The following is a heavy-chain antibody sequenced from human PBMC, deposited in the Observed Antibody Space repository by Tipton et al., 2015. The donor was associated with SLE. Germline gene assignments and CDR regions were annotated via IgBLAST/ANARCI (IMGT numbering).Heavy chain of an antibody. CDR3: ARGRRSSSAGDY. V-gene: IGHV4-59*11. Sequence: TLSLTCTVSGGSISSHYWSWIRQPPGKGLEWIGYIYYSGSTNYNPSLKSRVTISVDTSKNQFSLKLSSVTAADTAVYYCARGRRSSSAGDYWGQGTLVTVSS. D-gene: IGHD6-13*01. J-gene: IGHJ4*02. CDR1: GGSISSHY. CDR2: IYYSGST.